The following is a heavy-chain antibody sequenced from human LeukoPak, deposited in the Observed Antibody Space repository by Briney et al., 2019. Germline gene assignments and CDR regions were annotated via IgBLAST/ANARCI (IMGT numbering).Heavy chain of an antibody. Sequence: GGSLRLSCAASGFTFSTYDMNWVRQAPGKGLEWVSSISSRSSSIYYADSVKGRFTISRDNAKNSLYLQMNSLRAEDTAVYWCARDYIAYDPLDYWGQGTLVTVSS. J-gene: IGHJ4*02. CDR1: GFTFSTYD. CDR2: ISSRSSSI. CDR3: ARDYIAYDPLDY. V-gene: IGHV3-21*01. D-gene: IGHD3-3*01.